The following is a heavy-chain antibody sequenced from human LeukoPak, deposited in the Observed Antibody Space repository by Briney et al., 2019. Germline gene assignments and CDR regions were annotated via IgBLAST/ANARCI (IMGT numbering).Heavy chain of an antibody. Sequence: GESLKISCQGSGYSFTSYWIGWVRQMPGKGLEWMGIISPHDSDTRYSPSFQGQVTISADKSNSTAYLQWSSLKASETAMYFCARRVLLGAKWGWFDPWGQGTLVTVSS. CDR3: ARRVLLGAKWGWFDP. J-gene: IGHJ5*02. CDR2: ISPHDSDT. D-gene: IGHD2/OR15-2a*01. CDR1: GYSFTSYW. V-gene: IGHV5-51*01.